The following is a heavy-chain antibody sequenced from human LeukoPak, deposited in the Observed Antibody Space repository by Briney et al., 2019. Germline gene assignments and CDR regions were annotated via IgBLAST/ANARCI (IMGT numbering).Heavy chain of an antibody. Sequence: SVKVSCKASGGTFSSYTISWVRQAPGQGLEWMGRTIPILGIANYAQKFQGRVTITADKSTSTAYMELSSLRSEDTAVYYCAREGSYQQLAPLEGLFDWFDPWGQGTLVTVSS. CDR2: TIPILGIA. J-gene: IGHJ5*02. D-gene: IGHD6-13*01. CDR3: AREGSYQQLAPLEGLFDWFDP. V-gene: IGHV1-69*04. CDR1: GGTFSSYT.